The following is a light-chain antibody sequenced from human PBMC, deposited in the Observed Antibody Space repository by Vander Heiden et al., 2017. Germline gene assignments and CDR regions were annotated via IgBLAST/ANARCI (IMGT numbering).Light chain of an antibody. Sequence: QSALTKPASVSGSPGQPITISCSGTSNDVGGYNYVSWYQQHPDKVPRLMIYEVATRPAGVSNRFSGSKSGNTASLTISGLQAEDEADYYCSSYTTRGILIFGGGTKLTVL. CDR1: SNDVGGYNY. J-gene: IGLJ2*01. CDR2: EVA. CDR3: SSYTTRGILI. V-gene: IGLV2-14*03.